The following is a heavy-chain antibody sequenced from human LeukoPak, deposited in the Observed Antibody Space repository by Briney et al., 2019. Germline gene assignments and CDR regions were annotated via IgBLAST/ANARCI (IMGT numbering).Heavy chain of an antibody. D-gene: IGHD3-16*02. V-gene: IGHV3-23*01. J-gene: IGHJ4*02. CDR3: AKDMETGDNVWGSYRYTSPLDY. CDR1: GFTFSSYA. Sequence: GGSLRLSCAASGFTFSSYAMSWVRQAPGKGLELVSAISGSGGSTYYADSVKGRFTISRDNSKNTLYLQMNSLRAEDTAVYYCAKDMETGDNVWGSYRYTSPLDYWGQGTLVTVSS. CDR2: ISGSGGST.